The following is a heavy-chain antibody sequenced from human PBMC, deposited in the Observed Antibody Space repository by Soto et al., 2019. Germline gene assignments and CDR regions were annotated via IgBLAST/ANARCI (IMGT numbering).Heavy chain of an antibody. V-gene: IGHV4-59*01. CDR2: IYYTGNT. J-gene: IGHJ4*02. D-gene: IGHD2-2*03. Sequence: QVRLQESGPGLVKPSETLSLTCTVSGGSIRPSYWNWVRQPPGKRPEWIGCIYYTGNTHYNPSLQSRGTISRATSTNQFSRELTSVTAADTAMYFCAAGLDHNKVGYWGQGTLVTVSS. CDR1: GGSIRPSY. CDR3: AAGLDHNKVGY.